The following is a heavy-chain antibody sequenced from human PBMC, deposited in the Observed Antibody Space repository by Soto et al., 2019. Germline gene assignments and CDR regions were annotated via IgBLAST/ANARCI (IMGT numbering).Heavy chain of an antibody. D-gene: IGHD2-8*02. CDR2: ISLTGTHT. V-gene: IGHV3-23*01. Sequence: GGSLRLSCEASGFSFSNYAMNWVRQGPGKGPEWVAGISLTGTHTYYADSVRGRFTVSRDNSKRQLHLQLNSLRVDDTAVYYCARGRGYCTGQTCYAAWFDPWGQGTQVTVSS. CDR1: GFSFSNYA. CDR3: ARGRGYCTGQTCYAAWFDP. J-gene: IGHJ5*02.